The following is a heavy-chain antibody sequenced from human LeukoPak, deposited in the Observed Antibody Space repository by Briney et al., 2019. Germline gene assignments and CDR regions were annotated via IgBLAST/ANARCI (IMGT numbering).Heavy chain of an antibody. Sequence: SVKVSCRASGYTFTSYAISWVRQAPGQGLEWMGGIIPIFGTANYAQKFQGRVTITTDESTSTAYMELSSLRSEDTAVYYCASAYYYDSRDKGWFDPWGQGTLVTVSS. CDR3: ASAYYYDSRDKGWFDP. CDR1: GYTFTSYA. V-gene: IGHV1-69*05. J-gene: IGHJ5*02. D-gene: IGHD3-22*01. CDR2: IIPIFGTA.